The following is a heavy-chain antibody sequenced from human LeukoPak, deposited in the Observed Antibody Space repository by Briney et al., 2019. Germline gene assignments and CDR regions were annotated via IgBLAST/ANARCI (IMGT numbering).Heavy chain of an antibody. CDR1: GFTFSSYS. V-gene: IGHV3-30*18. CDR2: ISYDGDTE. Sequence: GGSLRLSCAASGFTFSSYSMFWVRQAPGKGLEWVALISYDGDTEYYADSVKGRFTISRDNSKNTLYLQMNDLRPEDTAVYYCAKTQLVGSYHPPGYCGQGTLVTVSS. J-gene: IGHJ4*02. CDR3: AKTQLVGSYHPPGY. D-gene: IGHD1-26*01.